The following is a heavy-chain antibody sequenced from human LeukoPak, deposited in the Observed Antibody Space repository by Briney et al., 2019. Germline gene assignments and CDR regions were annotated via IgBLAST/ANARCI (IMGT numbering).Heavy chain of an antibody. V-gene: IGHV3-48*03. D-gene: IGHD3-3*01. CDR3: ARDRSFGKYYFDY. CDR2: ISSSGSTI. J-gene: IGHJ4*02. CDR1: GFTFSNYE. Sequence: PGGSLRLSCAASGFTFSNYEMNWVRQAPGKGLEWISYISSSGSTINYADSVKGRFTISRDNSKNTLYLQMNNLRAEDTAVYYCARDRSFGKYYFDYWGQGTLVTVSS.